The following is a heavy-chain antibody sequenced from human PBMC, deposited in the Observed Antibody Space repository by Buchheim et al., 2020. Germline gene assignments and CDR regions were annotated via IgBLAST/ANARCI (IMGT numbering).Heavy chain of an antibody. D-gene: IGHD1-20*01. Sequence: EVQLVESGGGLVQPGGSLRLSCAASGFTFSSHWMHWVRQVPGKGLVWVSRISSDGTTTTDADSVKGRFSISRDNAKNTLFLQMNSLRAEDTAVYYCVRGGRPEGNNWNHIYWYYDLWGRGTL. CDR2: ISSDGTTT. V-gene: IGHV3-74*01. CDR1: GFTFSSHW. J-gene: IGHJ2*01. CDR3: VRGGRPEGNNWNHIYWYYDL.